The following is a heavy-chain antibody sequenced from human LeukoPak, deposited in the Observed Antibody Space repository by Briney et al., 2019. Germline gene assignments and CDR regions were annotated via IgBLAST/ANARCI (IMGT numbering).Heavy chain of an antibody. D-gene: IGHD4/OR15-4a*01. J-gene: IGHJ4*02. CDR1: GFIFSDYY. V-gene: IGHV3-53*01. CDR3: ARRAGAYSHPYDY. Sequence: PGGSLRLSCAASGFIFSDYYMSWVRQAPGKGLEWVSFIYSGGSTHYSDSVKGRFTISRDNSKNTLYLQMNSLRAEDTAVYYCARRAGAYSHPYDYWGQGTLVTVSS. CDR2: IYSGGST.